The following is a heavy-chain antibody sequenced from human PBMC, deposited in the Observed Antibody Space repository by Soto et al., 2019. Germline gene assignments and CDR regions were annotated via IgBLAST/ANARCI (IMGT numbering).Heavy chain of an antibody. Sequence: QVQLQESGPGLVRPSETLSLTCTVSGGSLSNYNLNWVRQSAGKGLEWIGRIYSNGKAYYNPSLKSRVTMSLDTLNYQVSLRLRSVTAADTAKYYCARERTYQLSGDDTLDIWSRGTIVTVSP. D-gene: IGHD2-2*01. CDR3: ARERTYQLSGDDTLDI. CDR2: IYSNGKA. CDR1: GGSLSNYN. V-gene: IGHV4-4*07. J-gene: IGHJ3*02.